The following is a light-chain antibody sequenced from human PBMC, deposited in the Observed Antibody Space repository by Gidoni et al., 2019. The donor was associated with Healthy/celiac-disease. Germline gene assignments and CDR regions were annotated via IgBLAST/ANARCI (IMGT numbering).Light chain of an antibody. CDR3: QQSYCTPL. J-gene: IGKJ4*01. Sequence: DIQMTQSPSSLSASVGDSVTITCRASQSISSYLNWYQQKPGKAPKLLIYAASSLQSGVPSRFSGSGSGTDFTLTISSLQPEDFATYYCQQSYCTPLFGGGTKVEIK. CDR1: QSISSY. CDR2: AAS. V-gene: IGKV1-39*01.